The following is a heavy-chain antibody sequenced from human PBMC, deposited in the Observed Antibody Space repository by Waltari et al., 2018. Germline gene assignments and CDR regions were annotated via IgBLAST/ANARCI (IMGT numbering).Heavy chain of an antibody. J-gene: IGHJ4*02. CDR2: MSHSSSTS. D-gene: IGHD6-13*01. CDR3: AREEPGSSWTRHFDS. CDR1: GFTFNSYR. Sequence: EVLLVESGGGLVPPGGSLRSCCASSGFTFNSYRMTWVSQAPGKGLEGVSQMSHSSSTSEYGDSVKGRFTISRDNGKNSLYLQMNGLRVEDTAVYYCAREEPGSSWTRHFDSWGQWTLVTVSS. V-gene: IGHV3-48*01.